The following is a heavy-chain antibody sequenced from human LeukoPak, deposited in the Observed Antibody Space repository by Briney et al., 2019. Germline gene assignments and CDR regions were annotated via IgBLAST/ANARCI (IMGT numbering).Heavy chain of an antibody. Sequence: ASVKVSCKASGYTFSDYAISWVRQAPGQGLEWMGWISSYSNYTNYLQNLQGRVTMTTDTSTSTAYLELRSLRSDDTAVYYCARDRTVTTARLVVDYWGQGTLVTVSS. CDR2: ISSYSNYT. CDR1: GYTFSDYA. D-gene: IGHD4-17*01. V-gene: IGHV1-18*01. J-gene: IGHJ4*02. CDR3: ARDRTVTTARLVVDY.